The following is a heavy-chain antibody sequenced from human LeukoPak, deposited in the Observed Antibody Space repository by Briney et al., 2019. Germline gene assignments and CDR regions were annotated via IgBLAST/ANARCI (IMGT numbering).Heavy chain of an antibody. Sequence: SETLSLTCTVSGGSISSSSYYWGWIRQPPGKGLEWIGSIYYSGSTYYNPSLKSRVTISVDTSKNQFSLKLSSVTAADTAVYYCARGGSGSYSPEAIFDYWGQGTLVTVSS. CDR1: GGSISSSSYY. CDR3: ARGGSGSYSPEAIFDY. D-gene: IGHD1-26*01. CDR2: IYYSGST. J-gene: IGHJ4*02. V-gene: IGHV4-39*07.